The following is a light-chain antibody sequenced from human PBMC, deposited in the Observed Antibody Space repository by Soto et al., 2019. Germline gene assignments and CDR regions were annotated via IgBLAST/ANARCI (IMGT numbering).Light chain of an antibody. V-gene: IGLV2-23*03. Sequence: QSVLTQPASVSGSPGQSITISCTGTSSDVGSYNLVSWYQQHPRKAPKLMIYEGSKRPSGVSNRFSGSKSGNTASLTISGLQAEDEADYYCCSYAGSSTFLYVFGTGTKVTVL. J-gene: IGLJ1*01. CDR3: CSYAGSSTFLYV. CDR1: SSDVGSYNL. CDR2: EGS.